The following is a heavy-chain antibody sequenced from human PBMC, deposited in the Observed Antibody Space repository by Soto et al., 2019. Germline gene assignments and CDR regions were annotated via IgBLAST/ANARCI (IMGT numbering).Heavy chain of an antibody. Sequence: GESLKISCKGSGYSFTSYWIGWVRQMPGKGLEWMGIIYPGDSDTRYSPSFQGQVTISADKSISTAYLQWSSLKASDTAMYYCASAFFGGDCYSGFAFDIWGQGTMVTVSS. D-gene: IGHD2-21*02. J-gene: IGHJ3*02. CDR2: IYPGDSDT. CDR1: GYSFTSYW. CDR3: ASAFFGGDCYSGFAFDI. V-gene: IGHV5-51*01.